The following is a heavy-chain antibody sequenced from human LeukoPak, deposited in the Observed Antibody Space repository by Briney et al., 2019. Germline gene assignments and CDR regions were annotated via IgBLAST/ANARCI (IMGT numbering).Heavy chain of an antibody. CDR3: ARGRGAVAAY. J-gene: IGHJ4*02. Sequence: SETLSLTCAVYGGSFSGYYRSWIRQPPGKGLEWIGEINHSGSTNYNPSLKSRVTISVDTSKNQFSLKLSSVTAADTAVYYCARGRGAVAAYWGQGTLVTVSS. V-gene: IGHV4-34*01. CDR2: INHSGST. D-gene: IGHD6-19*01. CDR1: GGSFSGYY.